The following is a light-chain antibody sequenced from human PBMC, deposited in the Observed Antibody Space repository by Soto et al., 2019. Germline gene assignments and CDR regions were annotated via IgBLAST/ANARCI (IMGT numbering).Light chain of an antibody. CDR1: QTISSW. J-gene: IGKJ1*01. Sequence: DIQMTQSPSTLSGSVGDRVTITCRASQTISSWLAWYQQKPGKAPKLLIYTASTLKSGVPSRFSGSGSGTEFTLTSSSLQHDDFASYYCQHYNSYSVAFGKGTKVDLK. CDR3: QHYNSYSVA. CDR2: TAS. V-gene: IGKV1-5*03.